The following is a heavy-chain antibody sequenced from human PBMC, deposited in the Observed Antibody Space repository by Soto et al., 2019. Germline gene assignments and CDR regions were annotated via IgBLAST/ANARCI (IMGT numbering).Heavy chain of an antibody. CDR3: GRENRDGYNYLLGAFDI. Sequence: QVQLVESGGGVVQPGRSLRLSCAASGFTFSSYAMHWVRQAPGKGLEWVAVISYDGSNKYYADSVKGRFTISRDNSKNTLYLQMNSLRAEDTAVYYCGRENRDGYNYLLGAFDIWGQGTMVTVSS. J-gene: IGHJ3*02. CDR1: GFTFSSYA. V-gene: IGHV3-30-3*01. CDR2: ISYDGSNK. D-gene: IGHD5-12*01.